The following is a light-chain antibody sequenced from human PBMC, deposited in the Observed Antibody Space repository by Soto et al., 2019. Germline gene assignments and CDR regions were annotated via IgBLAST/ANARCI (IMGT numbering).Light chain of an antibody. CDR1: SSDVGGYNY. J-gene: IGLJ2*01. Sequence: QSVLTQPASVSGSPGQSITISCTGTSSDVGGYNYVSWYQHHPGKAPKLMIYDVSNRPSGVSNRFSGSKSGNTAFLTISGLQAEDEADYYCSSYTTSSTLVVFGGGTKLTVL. CDR3: SSYTTSSTLVV. V-gene: IGLV2-14*03. CDR2: DVS.